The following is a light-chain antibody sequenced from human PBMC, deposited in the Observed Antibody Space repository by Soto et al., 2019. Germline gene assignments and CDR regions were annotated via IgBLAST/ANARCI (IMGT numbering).Light chain of an antibody. CDR2: GAS. Sequence: EIVMTQSPATLSVSPGERATLSCRASQSVSSNLAWYQQKPGQAPRLLIYGASTRATGIPARFSGSGSGTEFTLTISSLQSEDFAVYYCQQYNNWPPVAFGQGTKVDIK. V-gene: IGKV3-15*01. J-gene: IGKJ1*01. CDR1: QSVSSN. CDR3: QQYNNWPPVA.